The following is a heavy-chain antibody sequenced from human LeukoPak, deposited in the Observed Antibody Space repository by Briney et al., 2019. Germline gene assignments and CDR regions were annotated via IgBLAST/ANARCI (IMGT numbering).Heavy chain of an antibody. V-gene: IGHV3-23*01. J-gene: IGHJ3*02. CDR1: GFTFSSYS. Sequence: GGSLRLSCAASGFTFSSYSMNWVRQAPGKGLEWVSAISGSGGSTYYADSVKGRFTISRDNSKNTLYLQMNSLRAEDTAVYYCAKVPCSRRCLGAFDIWGQGTMVTVSS. CDR3: AKVPCSRRCLGAFDI. CDR2: ISGSGGST. D-gene: IGHD5/OR15-5a*01.